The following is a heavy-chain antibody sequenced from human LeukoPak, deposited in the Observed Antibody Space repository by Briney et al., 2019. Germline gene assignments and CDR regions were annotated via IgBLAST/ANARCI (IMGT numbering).Heavy chain of an antibody. CDR2: IKQDGSEK. J-gene: IGHJ6*02. V-gene: IGHV3-7*03. CDR3: ARETSSLYYYGMDV. D-gene: IGHD1/OR15-1a*01. CDR1: GFTFSSYA. Sequence: GGSLRLSCAASGFTFSSYAMSWVRQAPGKGLEWVANIKQDGSEKYYVDSVKGRFTISRDNAKNSLYLQMNSLRAEDTAVYYCARETSSLYYYGMDVWGQGTTVTVSS.